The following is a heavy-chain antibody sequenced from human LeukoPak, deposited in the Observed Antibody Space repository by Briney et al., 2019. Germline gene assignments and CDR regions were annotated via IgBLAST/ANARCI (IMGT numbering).Heavy chain of an antibody. J-gene: IGHJ4*02. D-gene: IGHD3-9*01. CDR3: AKIGGGGYDILTGYYKGIDY. Sequence: GGSLRLSCAASGFTFSSYAMSWVRQAPGKGLEWVSAISGSGGSTYYADSVKGRFTISRDNSKNTLYLQMNSLIAEDTAVYYCAKIGGGGYDILTGYYKGIDYWGQGTLVTVSS. CDR2: ISGSGGST. V-gene: IGHV3-23*01. CDR1: GFTFSSYA.